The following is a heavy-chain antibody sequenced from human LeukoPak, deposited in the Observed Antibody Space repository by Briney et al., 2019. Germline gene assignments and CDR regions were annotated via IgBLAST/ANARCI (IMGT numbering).Heavy chain of an antibody. J-gene: IGHJ6*03. V-gene: IGHV3-48*03. CDR2: ISSSGSTI. CDR3: ARGDGSGSYYIPNYYYYYMDV. CDR1: GFTFSSYE. D-gene: IGHD3-10*01. Sequence: PGGSLRLSCAASGFTFSSYEMDWVRQAPGKGLEWVSYISSSGSTIYYADSVKGRFTISRDNAKNSLYLQMNSLRAEDTAVYYCARGDGSGSYYIPNYYYYYMDVWGKGTTVTVSS.